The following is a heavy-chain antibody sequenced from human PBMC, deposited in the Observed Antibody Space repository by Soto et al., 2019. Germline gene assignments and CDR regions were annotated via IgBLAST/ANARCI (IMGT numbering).Heavy chain of an antibody. J-gene: IGHJ6*03. D-gene: IGHD4-17*01. Sequence: GASVKVSCKASGYTFSGYALHWVRQAPGQRLEWMGWINAGNGNTKYSQKFQGRVTMTRDTSIDTGYMDLSSLTSNDTAVYYFARVPSTVTTLVTYYYYMDVWGKGTTVTVSS. V-gene: IGHV1-3*01. CDR2: INAGNGNT. CDR3: ARVPSTVTTLVTYYYYMDV. CDR1: GYTFSGYA.